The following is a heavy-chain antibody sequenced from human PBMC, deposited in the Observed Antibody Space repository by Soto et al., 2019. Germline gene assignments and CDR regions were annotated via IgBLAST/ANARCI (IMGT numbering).Heavy chain of an antibody. CDR2: ISYDGSNK. CDR3: ARVWGGTREDFDY. D-gene: IGHD2-15*01. CDR1: GFTFSSYA. V-gene: IGHV3-30-3*01. J-gene: IGHJ4*02. Sequence: QVQLVESGGGVVQPGRSLRLSCAASGFTFSSYAMHWVRQAPGKGLEWVAVISYDGSNKYYADSVKGRFTISRDNSKNTLYLQMNSLRAEDTAVYYCARVWGGTREDFDYWGQGTLVTVSS.